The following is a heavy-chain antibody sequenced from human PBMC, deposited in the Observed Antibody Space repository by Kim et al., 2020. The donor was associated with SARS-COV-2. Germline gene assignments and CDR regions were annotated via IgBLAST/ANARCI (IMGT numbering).Heavy chain of an antibody. V-gene: IGHV4-39*07. CDR3: ARGSPNYDILTGYSGGGFEA. J-gene: IGHJ5*02. Sequence: RVTISVDTSKNQFSLKLSSVTAADTAVYYCARGSPNYDILTGYSGGGFEAWGQGTLVTVSS. D-gene: IGHD3-9*01.